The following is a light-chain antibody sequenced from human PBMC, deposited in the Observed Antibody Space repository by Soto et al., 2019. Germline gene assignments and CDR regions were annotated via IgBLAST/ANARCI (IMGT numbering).Light chain of an antibody. J-gene: IGLJ2*01. CDR3: QVWDSGSVV. Sequence: SYELTQPLSVSVALGQTAKITCEGDNIRSKNVHWYQQKAGQAPVVVINRDFNRPSGIPERISGSNSGNTATLTITSAQAGDEADYYCQVWDSGSVVFDGGTQLTVL. CDR2: RDF. V-gene: IGLV3-9*01. CDR1: NIRSKN.